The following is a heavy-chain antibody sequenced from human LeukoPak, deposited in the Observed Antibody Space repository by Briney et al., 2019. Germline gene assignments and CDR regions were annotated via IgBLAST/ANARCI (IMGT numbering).Heavy chain of an antibody. CDR1: DDSISIYY. J-gene: IGHJ6*03. D-gene: IGHD6-13*01. V-gene: IGHV4-59*01. Sequence: PSETLSLTCSVSDDSISIYYWSWIRQPPGKGLEWIGYIDHTGSTNYNPSLNSRVTISRDTSKNHFSLELSSVTAADTAVYFCARGRVSSSSWHSTYYYYFYMDVWGKGTTVTVSS. CDR3: ARGRVSSSSWHSTYYYYFYMDV. CDR2: IDHTGST.